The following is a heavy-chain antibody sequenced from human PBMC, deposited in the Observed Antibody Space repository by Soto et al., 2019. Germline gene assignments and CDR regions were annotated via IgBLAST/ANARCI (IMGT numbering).Heavy chain of an antibody. Sequence: QVHLVESGGGVVQPGRSLRLSCAASGFTFTSFGIHWVRQAPGKGLVWVAVISYDGIDENYAGSVKGRFSISRDKSKNTEYLQMNSLRGEDTAVYYCAKDLREMATTTPDYWGQGTLVTASS. CDR1: GFTFTSFG. V-gene: IGHV3-30*18. D-gene: IGHD1-1*01. J-gene: IGHJ4*02. CDR2: ISYDGIDE. CDR3: AKDLREMATTTPDY.